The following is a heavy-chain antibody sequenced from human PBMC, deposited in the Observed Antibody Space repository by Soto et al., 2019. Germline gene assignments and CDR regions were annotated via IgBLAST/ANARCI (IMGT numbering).Heavy chain of an antibody. Sequence: GGSLRLSCAASGFTFSSYAMSWVRQAPGKGLEWVSTLSSTSGGAFYADSVKGRFTISRDNSKNSLYLQMNSLGAEDTAIYYCAKRVGVGTSCFDYWGQGTLVTVSS. D-gene: IGHD2-2*01. CDR3: AKRVGVGTSCFDY. V-gene: IGHV3-23*01. CDR2: LSSTSGGA. J-gene: IGHJ4*02. CDR1: GFTFSSYA.